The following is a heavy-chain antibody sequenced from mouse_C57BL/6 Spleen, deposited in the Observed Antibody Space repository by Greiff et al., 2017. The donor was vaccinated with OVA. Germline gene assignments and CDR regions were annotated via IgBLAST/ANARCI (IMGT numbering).Heavy chain of an antibody. J-gene: IGHJ1*03. Sequence: VHLVESGGGLVKPGGSLKLSCAASGFTFSSYAMSWVRQTPEKRLEWVATISDGGSYTYYPDNVKGRFTISRDNAKNNLYLQMSHLKSEDTAMYYCARDLITTVPHWYFDVWGTGTTVTVSS. CDR3: ARDLITTVPHWYFDV. V-gene: IGHV5-4*01. CDR1: GFTFSSYA. CDR2: ISDGGSYT. D-gene: IGHD1-1*01.